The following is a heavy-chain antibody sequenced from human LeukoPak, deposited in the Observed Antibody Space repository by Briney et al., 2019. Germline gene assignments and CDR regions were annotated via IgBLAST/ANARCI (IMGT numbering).Heavy chain of an antibody. CDR3: ARGPVRDDGLTGISYYFGLDV. J-gene: IGHJ6*02. V-gene: IGHV4-34*01. CDR2: IHHRADA. CDR1: GESFTDYY. D-gene: IGHD2-21*02. Sequence: SSETLSLTCAVYGESFTDYYWSWIRHLPGKGLEWIGEIHHRADANYNPSLWGRVTISADTSKNQFSLHLTSVTAADTATFYCARGPVRDDGLTGISYYFGLDVWGHGTTVTVFS.